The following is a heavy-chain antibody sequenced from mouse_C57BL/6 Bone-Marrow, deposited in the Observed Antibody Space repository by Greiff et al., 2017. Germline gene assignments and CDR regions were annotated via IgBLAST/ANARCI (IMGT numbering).Heavy chain of an antibody. Sequence: QVQLQQSGAELVMPGASVKLSCKASGYTFTSYWMHWVKQRPGQGLEWIGEIDPSDSYTNYNQKFKGKSTLTVDKSSSTAYMQLSSLTSEDSAFYYCARYYYSPYWYFDVWGTGTTVTVSS. V-gene: IGHV1-69*01. CDR1: GYTFTSYW. D-gene: IGHD1-1*01. CDR2: IDPSDSYT. CDR3: ARYYYSPYWYFDV. J-gene: IGHJ1*03.